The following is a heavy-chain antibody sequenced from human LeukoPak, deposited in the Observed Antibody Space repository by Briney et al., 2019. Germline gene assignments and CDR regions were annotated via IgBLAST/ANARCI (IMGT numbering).Heavy chain of an antibody. J-gene: IGHJ4*02. CDR2: IAYSGST. CDR3: ARGGVGGYDYFDS. V-gene: IGHV4-30-4*01. Sequence: SETLSLTCTVSGGSISSDDYYWSWIRQPPGKGLEWIGHIAYSGSTDYSPSLRSRVTMSVDTSKNQFSLKLNSVTAAETAMYFCARGGVGGYDYFDSWGQGTLVAVSS. CDR1: GGSISSDDYY. D-gene: IGHD5-12*01.